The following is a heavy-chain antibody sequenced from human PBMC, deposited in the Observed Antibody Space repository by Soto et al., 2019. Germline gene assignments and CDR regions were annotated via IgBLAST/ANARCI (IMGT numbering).Heavy chain of an antibody. J-gene: IGHJ6*02. Sequence: GSLRLSCAASGFSFSTSTMNWVRQAPGKGLEWVSYISSGSTTIYYADSVKGRFTISRDNGKNSLYLQMNSLRDEDTAVYYCARVRRNDASDYYGMDVWGQGTLVTVS. CDR2: ISSGSTTI. CDR1: GFSFSTST. D-gene: IGHD1-1*01. V-gene: IGHV3-48*02. CDR3: ARVRRNDASDYYGMDV.